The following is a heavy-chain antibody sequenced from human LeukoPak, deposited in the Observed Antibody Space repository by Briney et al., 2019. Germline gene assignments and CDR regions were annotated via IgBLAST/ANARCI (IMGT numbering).Heavy chain of an antibody. CDR2: ISAYNGNT. CDR1: GYTFTSYG. Sequence: ASVKVSCKAPGYTFTSYGISWVRQAPGQGLEWMGWISAYNGNTNYAQKLQGRVTMTTDTSTSTAYMELRSLRSDDTAVYYCARDRYSNGYLVYWGQGTLVTVSS. CDR3: ARDRYSNGYLVY. D-gene: IGHD3-22*01. J-gene: IGHJ4*02. V-gene: IGHV1-18*01.